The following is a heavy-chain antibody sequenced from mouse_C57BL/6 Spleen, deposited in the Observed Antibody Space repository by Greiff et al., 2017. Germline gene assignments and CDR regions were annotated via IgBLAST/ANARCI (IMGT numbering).Heavy chain of an antibody. V-gene: IGHV5-16*01. J-gene: IGHJ1*03. CDR2: INYDGSST. D-gene: IGHD2-5*01. CDR1: GFTFSDYY. Sequence: EVQLQESEGGLVQPGSSMKLSCTASGFTFSDYYMAWVRQVPERGLEWVANINYDGSSTYYLDSLKSRFIISRDNAKNILYLQMSSLKSEDTATYYCARHYSNYGNWYFDVWGTGTTVTVSS. CDR3: ARHYSNYGNWYFDV.